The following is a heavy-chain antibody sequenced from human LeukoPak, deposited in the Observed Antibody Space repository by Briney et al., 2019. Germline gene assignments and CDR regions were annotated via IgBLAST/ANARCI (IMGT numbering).Heavy chain of an antibody. Sequence: SETLSLTCTVSGGSISSSSYYWGWIRQPAGKGLEWIGRVYTSGSTNSNPSLKSRVTMSVDTSQNQFSLKLISVTAADSAVYYCAGGGYPGKFDYWGQGTLVTVSS. CDR1: GGSISSSSYY. D-gene: IGHD3-10*01. CDR2: VYTSGST. J-gene: IGHJ4*02. CDR3: AGGGYPGKFDY. V-gene: IGHV4-61*02.